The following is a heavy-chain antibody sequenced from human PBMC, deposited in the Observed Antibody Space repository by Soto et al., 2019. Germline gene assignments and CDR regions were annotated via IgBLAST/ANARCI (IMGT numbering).Heavy chain of an antibody. Sequence: GSLRLSCAASGFTFSRYVMHWVRQAPGKGLVWVSRINSDGSSTSYADSVKGRFTISRDNAKNTLYLQMNSLRAEDTAVYYCVRTSLVVAAATREDYWGQGTLVTVSS. J-gene: IGHJ4*02. D-gene: IGHD2-15*01. CDR2: INSDGSST. V-gene: IGHV3-74*01. CDR3: VRTSLVVAAATREDY. CDR1: GFTFSRYV.